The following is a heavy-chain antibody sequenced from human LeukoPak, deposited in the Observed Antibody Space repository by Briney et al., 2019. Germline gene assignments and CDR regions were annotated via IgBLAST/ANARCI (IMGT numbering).Heavy chain of an antibody. CDR2: IYYSGST. J-gene: IGHJ6*03. CDR1: GGSISSYY. D-gene: IGHD3-22*01. Sequence: PSETLSLTCTVSGGSISSYYWSWLRQPPGKGLEWIGYIYYSGSTNYNPSLKSRVTISVDTSKNQFSLKLSSVTAADTAVYYCARSDDSSGYYYYYYYYMDGWGKGTTVTVSS. CDR3: ARSDDSSGYYYYYYYYMDG. V-gene: IGHV4-59*01.